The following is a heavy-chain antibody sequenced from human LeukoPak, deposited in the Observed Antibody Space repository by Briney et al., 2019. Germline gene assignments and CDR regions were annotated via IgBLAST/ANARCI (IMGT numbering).Heavy chain of an antibody. J-gene: IGHJ4*02. CDR3: ARAPTFDY. Sequence: SETLSLTCTVSGGSISSSSYYWSWIRQPPGKGLEWIGYIYYSGSTNYNPSLKSRVTISVDTSKNQFSLKLSSVTAADTAVYYCARAPTFDYWGQGTLVTVSS. CDR1: GGSISSSSYY. CDR2: IYYSGST. V-gene: IGHV4-61*01.